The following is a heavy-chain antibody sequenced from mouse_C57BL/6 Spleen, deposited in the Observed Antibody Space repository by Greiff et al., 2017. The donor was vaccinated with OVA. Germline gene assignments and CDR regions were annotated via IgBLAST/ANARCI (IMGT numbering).Heavy chain of an antibody. J-gene: IGHJ2*01. V-gene: IGHV5-12*01. CDR1: GFTFSDYY. Sequence: EVKLEESGGGLVQPGGSLKLSCAASGFTFSDYYMYWVRQTPEKRLEWVAYISNGGGSTYYPDTVKGRFTISRDNAKNTLYLQMSRLKSEDTAMYYCARLHYSYFDYWGQGTTLTVSS. CDR2: ISNGGGST. CDR3: ARLHYSYFDY. D-gene: IGHD1-2*01.